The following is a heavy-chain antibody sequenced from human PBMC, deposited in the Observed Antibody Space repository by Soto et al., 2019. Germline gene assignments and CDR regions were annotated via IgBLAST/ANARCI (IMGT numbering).Heavy chain of an antibody. V-gene: IGHV3-7*05. CDR3: AAWYRSPWFDY. CDR2: IKYDDSEK. J-gene: IGHJ4*02. D-gene: IGHD6-13*01. Sequence: EVQLVESGGDLVQPGGSLRLSCAASGFSISTYWMGWVRQFPGKGLEWVANIKYDDSEKPYMDSVEGRFTISRDNAKNTLYLQMNRLRVDDTAVYYCAAWYRSPWFDYWGQGTLVTVSS. CDR1: GFSISTYW.